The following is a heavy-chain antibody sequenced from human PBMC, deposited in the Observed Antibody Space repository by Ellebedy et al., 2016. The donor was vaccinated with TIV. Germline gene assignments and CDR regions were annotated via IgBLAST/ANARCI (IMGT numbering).Heavy chain of an antibody. V-gene: IGHV3-30-3*01. D-gene: IGHD3-10*01. CDR3: ARDGPSLGSNSFDL. CDR1: GFTFSSFN. CDR2: ITYNGDIK. Sequence: GESLKISCSASGFTFSSFNMHWVRQAPGGGLEWEAVITYNGDIKYYTDSVKGRFTISRDNSKKTVYLQMKRLRSDDTAIYYCARDGPSLGSNSFDLWGPGTLVTISS. J-gene: IGHJ5*02.